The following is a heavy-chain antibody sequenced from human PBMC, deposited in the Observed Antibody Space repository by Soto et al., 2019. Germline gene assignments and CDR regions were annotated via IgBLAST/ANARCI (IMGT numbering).Heavy chain of an antibody. CDR3: ARAYGGFDNGLDV. Sequence: SETLSLTCTVSGDSISSYYWTWIRQPPGKGLELIGYIYYSGSTRYNPSLKGRVTISVDMSKNQFSLKLSSVIAADTAVYYCARAYGGFDNGLDVWGQGTAVTVSS. D-gene: IGHD5-12*01. CDR1: GDSISSYY. CDR2: IYYSGST. V-gene: IGHV4-59*01. J-gene: IGHJ6*02.